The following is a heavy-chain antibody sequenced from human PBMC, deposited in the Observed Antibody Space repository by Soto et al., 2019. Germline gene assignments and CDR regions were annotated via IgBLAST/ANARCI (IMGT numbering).Heavy chain of an antibody. CDR3: ARANYDFLTGYYPDYFDY. J-gene: IGHJ4*02. CDR1: GGSISSGGYS. D-gene: IGHD3-9*01. CDR2: IYHSGST. V-gene: IGHV4-30-2*01. Sequence: SETLSLTCAVSGGSISSGGYSWSWIRQPPGKGLEWIGYIYHSGSTYYNPSLKSRVTISVDTSKNQFSLKLSSVTAADTAVYYCARANYDFLTGYYPDYFDYWGQGTLVTVSS.